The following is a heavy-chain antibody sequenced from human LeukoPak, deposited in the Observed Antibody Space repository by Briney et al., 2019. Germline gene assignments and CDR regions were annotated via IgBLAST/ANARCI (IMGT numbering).Heavy chain of an antibody. CDR1: GYTSSDFY. J-gene: IGHJ5*02. V-gene: IGHV1-2*02. D-gene: IGHD3-10*01. Sequence: ASVKVSCKSPGYTSSDFYIHWVRQAPGQGLEWMGWINPNSGGTDFAQNFQGRVTMTRDTSISTAYMEQRGLRTDDTAVYYCARGINWFDPWGQGTLVTVSS. CDR3: ARGINWFDP. CDR2: INPNSGGT.